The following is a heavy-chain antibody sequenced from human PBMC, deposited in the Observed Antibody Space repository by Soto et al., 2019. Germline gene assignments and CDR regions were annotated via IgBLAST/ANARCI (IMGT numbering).Heavy chain of an antibody. CDR3: ARHSGCSGGSCYSVYYFGMDV. J-gene: IGHJ6*02. D-gene: IGHD2-15*01. CDR1: GYSFTSYW. CDR2: IDPSDSYP. V-gene: IGHV5-10-1*01. Sequence: GESLKISCKGSGYSFTSYWISWVRQMPGKGLEWMGRIDPSDSYPNYSPSFQGHVTISADKSVSTAYLQWSSLKASDTAIYYCARHSGCSGGSCYSVYYFGMDVWGQGT.